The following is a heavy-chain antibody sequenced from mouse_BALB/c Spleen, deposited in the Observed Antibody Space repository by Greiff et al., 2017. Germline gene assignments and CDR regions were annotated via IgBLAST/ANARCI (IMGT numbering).Heavy chain of an antibody. CDR3: ARGTTEDAMDY. D-gene: IGHD1-1*01. J-gene: IGHJ4*01. V-gene: IGHV1-54*01. Sequence: VKLMESGAELVRPGTSVKVSCKASGYAFTNYLIEWVKQRPGQGLEWIGVINPGSGGTNYNEKFKGKATLTADKSSSTAYMQLSSLTSDDSAVYFCARGTTEDAMDYWGQGTSVTVSS. CDR1: GYAFTNYL. CDR2: INPGSGGT.